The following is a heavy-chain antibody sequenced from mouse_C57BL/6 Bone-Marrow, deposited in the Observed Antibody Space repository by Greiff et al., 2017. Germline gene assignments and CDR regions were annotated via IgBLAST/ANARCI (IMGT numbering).Heavy chain of an antibody. D-gene: IGHD1-1*01. J-gene: IGHJ4*01. V-gene: IGHV5-12*01. CDR1: GFTFSDYY. Sequence: EVMLVESGGGLVQPGGSLKLSCAASGFTFSDYYMYWVRQTPEKRLEWVAYISNGGGSNYYPDTVKGRFTISRDNAKNTLYLQMSRLKSEETAMYYCARETTEQDYAMDDWGQGTSVTVSS. CDR3: ARETTEQDYAMDD. CDR2: ISNGGGSN.